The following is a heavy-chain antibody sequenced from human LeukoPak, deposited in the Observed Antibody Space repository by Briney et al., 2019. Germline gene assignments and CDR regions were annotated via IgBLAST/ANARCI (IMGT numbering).Heavy chain of an antibody. V-gene: IGHV4-39*01. CDR2: IYYSGST. CDR3: AIHGLRVFVAARMAWFDP. J-gene: IGHJ5*02. CDR1: GGSISSSSYY. Sequence: PSETLSLTCTVPGGSISSSSYYWGWTRQPPGKGLEWIGSIYYSGSTYYNPSLKSRVTISVDTSKNQFSLKLSSVTAADTAVYYCAIHGLRVFVAARMAWFDPWGQGTLVTVSS. D-gene: IGHD6-25*01.